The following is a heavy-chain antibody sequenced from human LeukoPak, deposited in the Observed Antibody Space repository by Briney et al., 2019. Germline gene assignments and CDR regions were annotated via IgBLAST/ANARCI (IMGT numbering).Heavy chain of an antibody. CDR1: GFTFSSYW. V-gene: IGHV3-7*03. CDR3: ARDQYDTWSRRGNFDS. J-gene: IGHJ4*02. D-gene: IGHD3-3*01. Sequence: PGGSLRLSCAASGFTFSSYWMSWVRQAPGKGLEWVANIKQDGSEKYYVDSVEGRFTISRDNAKNSLYLQMNSLRAEDTAVYYCARDQYDTWSRRGNFDSWGQGTLAIVSS. CDR2: IKQDGSEK.